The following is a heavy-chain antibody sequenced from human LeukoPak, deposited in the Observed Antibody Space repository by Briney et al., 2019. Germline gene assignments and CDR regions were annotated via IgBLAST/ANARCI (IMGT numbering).Heavy chain of an antibody. CDR2: IYYSGTT. J-gene: IGHJ4*02. CDR1: GGSISSHY. CDR3: ARGLTIFGVVIIPYFDY. D-gene: IGHD3-3*01. Sequence: SETLSLTCTVSGGSISSHYWSWIRQPPGKGLEWIGYIYYSGTTNYNPSLKSRVTISVDTSKNQVSLKLNSVTAADTAVYYCARGLTIFGVVIIPYFDYWGQGTLVTVSS. V-gene: IGHV4-59*08.